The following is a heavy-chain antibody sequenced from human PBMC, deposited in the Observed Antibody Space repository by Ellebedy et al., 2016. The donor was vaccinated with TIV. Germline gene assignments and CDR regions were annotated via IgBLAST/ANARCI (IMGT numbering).Heavy chain of an antibody. D-gene: IGHD6-19*01. V-gene: IGHV4-39*07. CDR2: IYYSGST. J-gene: IGHJ5*02. CDR3: ASVIGIGWGGAVAGTRGIDP. CDR1: GGSISSSSYY. Sequence: SETLSLXXTVSGGSISSSSYYWGWIRQPPGKGLEWIGSIYYSGSTYYNPSLKSRVTISVDTFKNQFSLKLSSVTAADTAVYYCASVIGIGWGGAVAGTRGIDPWGQGALVTVSS.